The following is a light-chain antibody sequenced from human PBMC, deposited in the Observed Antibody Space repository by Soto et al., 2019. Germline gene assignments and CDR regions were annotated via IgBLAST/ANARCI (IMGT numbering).Light chain of an antibody. CDR1: QSVSSSY. CDR3: HQYGSSRT. J-gene: IGKJ1*01. V-gene: IGKV3-20*01. Sequence: ESVSTQSPGTLSLSPGERATLSCRASQSVSSSYLAWYQQKPGQAPRLLMYGASSRATGIPDRFSGSGSGTDFTLTISRLEPEDFAVYYCHQYGSSRTFGQGTKVDIK. CDR2: GAS.